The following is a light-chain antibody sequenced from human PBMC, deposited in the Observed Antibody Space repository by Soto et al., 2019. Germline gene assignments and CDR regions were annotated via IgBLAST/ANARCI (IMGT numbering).Light chain of an antibody. CDR1: QSVDND. J-gene: IGKJ4*01. Sequence: EIVMTQSPATLSVSPGDRATLSCRASQSVDNDLAWYQQKPGQPPRLLIYDASTMDTGIPARFSGSQSGTEFTLTISSLLSEDFAVYSCQQYNNWPLTFGGGTKVEIK. CDR2: DAS. CDR3: QQYNNWPLT. V-gene: IGKV3D-15*01.